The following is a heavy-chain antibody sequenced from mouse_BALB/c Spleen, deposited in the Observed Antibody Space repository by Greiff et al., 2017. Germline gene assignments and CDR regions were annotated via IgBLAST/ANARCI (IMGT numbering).Heavy chain of an antibody. CDR1: GFTFSSYG. CDR2: INSNGGST. V-gene: IGHV5-6-3*01. J-gene: IGHJ3*01. Sequence: EVKLQESGGGLVQPGGSLKLSCAASGFTFSSYGMSWVRQTPDKRLELVSTINSNGGSTYYPDSVKGRFTISRDNAKNTLYLQMSSLKSEDTAMYYCARGPYYYGSSWFAYWGQGTLVTVSA. D-gene: IGHD1-1*01. CDR3: ARGPYYYGSSWFAY.